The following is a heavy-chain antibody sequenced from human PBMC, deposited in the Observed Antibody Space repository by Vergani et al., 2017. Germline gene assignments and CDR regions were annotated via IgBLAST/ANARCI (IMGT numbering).Heavy chain of an antibody. J-gene: IGHJ4*02. Sequence: EVQLVESGGGLVQPGVSLRLSCAASGFTFSSYSMNWVPQAPGKGLEWVSYISSSSSTIYYADSVKGRFTISRDNAKNSLYLQMNSLRAEDTAVYYCARAPLWFGVGYFDYWGQGTLVTVSS. CDR2: ISSSSSTI. CDR3: ARAPLWFGVGYFDY. V-gene: IGHV3-48*04. CDR1: GFTFSSYS. D-gene: IGHD3-10*01.